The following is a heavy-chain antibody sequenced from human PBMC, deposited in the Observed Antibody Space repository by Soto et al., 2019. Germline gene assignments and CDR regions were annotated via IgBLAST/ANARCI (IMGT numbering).Heavy chain of an antibody. CDR1: GFTFSSYA. V-gene: IGHV3-23*01. CDR3: AIDRVAAAGTTWFDS. CDR2: ISGSGGST. D-gene: IGHD6-13*01. Sequence: PGGSLRLSCAASGFTFSSYAMSWVRQAPGKGLEWVSAISGSGGSTYYADSVKGRFTISRDNSKNTLYLQMNSLRAEDTAVYYCAIDRVAAAGTTWFDSWGQGTLVTVSS. J-gene: IGHJ5*01.